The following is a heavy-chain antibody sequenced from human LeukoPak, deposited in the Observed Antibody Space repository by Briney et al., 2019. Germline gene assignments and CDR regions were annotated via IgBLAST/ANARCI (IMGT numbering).Heavy chain of an antibody. V-gene: IGHV3-11*05. CDR3: ARDLGWELRSYYYYYGMDV. D-gene: IGHD1-26*01. CDR2: ISSSSSYT. CDR1: GFTFSDYY. J-gene: IGHJ6*02. Sequence: PGGSLRLSCAASGFTFSDYYMSWIRQAPGKGLEWVSYISSSSSYTNYADSVKGRFTISRDNAKNSLYLQMNSLRAEDTAVYYCARDLGWELRSYYYYYGMDVWGQGTTVTVSS.